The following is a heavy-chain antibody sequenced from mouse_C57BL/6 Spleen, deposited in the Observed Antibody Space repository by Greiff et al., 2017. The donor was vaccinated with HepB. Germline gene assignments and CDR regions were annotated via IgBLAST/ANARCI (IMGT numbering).Heavy chain of an antibody. Sequence: VHVKQSVAELVRPGASVKLSCTASGFNIKNTYMHWVKQRPEQGLEWIGRIDPANGNTKYAPKFQGKATITADTSSNTAYLQLSSLTSEDTAIYYCARGYYGSSGYFDVWGTGTTVTVSS. CDR1: GFNIKNTY. V-gene: IGHV14-3*01. CDR3: ARGYYGSSGYFDV. J-gene: IGHJ1*03. D-gene: IGHD1-1*01. CDR2: IDPANGNT.